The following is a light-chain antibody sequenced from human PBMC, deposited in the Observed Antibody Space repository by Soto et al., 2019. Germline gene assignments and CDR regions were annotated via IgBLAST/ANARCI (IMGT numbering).Light chain of an antibody. CDR3: QQYGSSPLT. J-gene: IGKJ4*01. V-gene: IGKV3-20*01. CDR1: QSVRSSY. CDR2: GAS. Sequence: EIVLTQSPGTLSLSPGERATLSCRASQSVRSSYFAWYQQKPGQAPRLLIFGASTRAPGIPDRFSGSGSGTDFTLTISRLEPEDFAVYYCQQYGSSPLTFGGGTKVDIK.